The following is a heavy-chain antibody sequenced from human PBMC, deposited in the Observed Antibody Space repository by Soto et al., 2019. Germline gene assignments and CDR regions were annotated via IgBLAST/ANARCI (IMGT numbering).Heavy chain of an antibody. CDR1: GYTFSSYA. CDR3: ARGRTYYYDTSGYYWNY. J-gene: IGHJ4*02. V-gene: IGHV1-69*04. Sequence: SVKVSCKASGYTFSSYAISWVRQAPGQGLEWMGRIIPILDITNYAQNFQGRVTITADKSTSTAYVELSSLRSEDTAVYYFARGRTYYYDTSGYYWNYWGQGSLVTVSS. D-gene: IGHD3-22*01. CDR2: IIPILDIT.